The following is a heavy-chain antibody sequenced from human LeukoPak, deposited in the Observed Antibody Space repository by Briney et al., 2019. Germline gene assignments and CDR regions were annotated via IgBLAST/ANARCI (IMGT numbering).Heavy chain of an antibody. Sequence: GGSLRLSCAASGFTFDDFPMHWVRQQPGKGLEWVSLVSVDGVTKYYADSVRGRFTISRDNSKNSLYLQMNSLRIEDTAFYYCAKDIIGYAPLWGQGTLVTVSS. CDR3: AKDIIGYAPL. D-gene: IGHD2-8*01. J-gene: IGHJ4*02. V-gene: IGHV3-43*01. CDR2: VSVDGVTK. CDR1: GFTFDDFP.